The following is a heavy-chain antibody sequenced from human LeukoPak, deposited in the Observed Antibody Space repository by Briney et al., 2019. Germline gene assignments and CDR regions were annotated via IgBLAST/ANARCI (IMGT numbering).Heavy chain of an antibody. CDR3: ARELSTGFDY. CDR2: INSDGSST. CDR1: GFTFSSYW. J-gene: IGHJ4*02. Sequence: PGGSLRLSCAASGFTFSSYWMHWVRQAPGKGLVWVSHINSDGSSTYYADSVKGRFTISRDNAKNTLYLQMNSLRAGDTAVYYCARELSTGFDYWGQGILVTVSS. V-gene: IGHV3-74*01. D-gene: IGHD5/OR15-5a*01.